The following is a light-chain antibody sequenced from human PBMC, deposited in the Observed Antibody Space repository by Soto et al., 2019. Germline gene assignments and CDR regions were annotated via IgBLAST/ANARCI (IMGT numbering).Light chain of an antibody. V-gene: IGKV4-1*01. CDR2: WAS. CDR3: QQYYISPQT. Sequence: DIVMTQSPDSLAVSLGERATINCKSSQNVLYNSNNKNYLAWYQQKPGQPPKLLIYWASTREAGAPDRFSGSGSGTYFTLTISNLQAEDVAIYYCQQYYISPQTFGQGTKVEIK. CDR1: QNVLYNSNNKNY. J-gene: IGKJ2*01.